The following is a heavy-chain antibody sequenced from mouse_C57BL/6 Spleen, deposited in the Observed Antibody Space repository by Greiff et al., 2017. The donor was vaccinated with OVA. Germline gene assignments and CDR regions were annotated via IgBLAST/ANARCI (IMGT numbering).Heavy chain of an antibody. CDR1: GFTFSDYG. CDR3: ARGGLRYFDY. CDR2: ISSGSSTI. D-gene: IGHD2-4*01. Sequence: DVHLVESGGGLVKPGGSLKLSCAASGFTFSDYGMHWVRQAPEKGLEWVAYISSGSSTIYYADTVKGRFTISRDNAKNTLFLQMTSLRSEDTAMYYCARGGLRYFDYWGQGTTLTVSS. J-gene: IGHJ2*01. V-gene: IGHV5-17*01.